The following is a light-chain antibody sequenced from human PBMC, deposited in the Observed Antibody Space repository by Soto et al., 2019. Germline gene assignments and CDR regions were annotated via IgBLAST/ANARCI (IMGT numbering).Light chain of an antibody. J-gene: IGKJ2*01. CDR2: AAS. Sequence: EIVLPQSPGILSLSPGDRATLSCSTSHSVSSSYFAWYQQKPGQAPRLLLYAASRRATGIPDRFSGSGSGTDFTLTIGGLEPEDAAVYYCQEYGSSPPYTFGQGTKLEIK. CDR1: HSVSSSY. CDR3: QEYGSSPPYT. V-gene: IGKV3-20*01.